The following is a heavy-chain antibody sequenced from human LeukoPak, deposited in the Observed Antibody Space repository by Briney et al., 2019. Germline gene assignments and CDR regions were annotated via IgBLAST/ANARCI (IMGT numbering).Heavy chain of an antibody. CDR1: GFTYSSYA. CDR3: AKDNPRYCSSTSCYQVGRFDY. CDR2: IGGSGGST. Sequence: PGGSLRLSCAASGFTYSSYAMSWVRQAPGKGLEWVSAIGGSGGSTYYADSAKGRFTISRDNSKNTLYLQMNSLRAEDTAVYYCAKDNPRYCSSTSCYQVGRFDYWGQGTLVTVSS. V-gene: IGHV3-23*01. D-gene: IGHD2-2*01. J-gene: IGHJ4*02.